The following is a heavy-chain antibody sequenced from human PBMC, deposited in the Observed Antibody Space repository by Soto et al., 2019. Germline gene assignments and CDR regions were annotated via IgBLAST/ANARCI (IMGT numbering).Heavy chain of an antibody. CDR2: MSFIGGTT. CDR3: AKDGSSKPIDY. J-gene: IGHJ4*02. V-gene: IGHV3-23*01. D-gene: IGHD6-6*01. Sequence: EVQLLESGGGLVQPGGSLRLSCATPGFAFSKFAMTWVRQAPGKGLEWVSSMSFIGGTTYYSDSVKGRFTISRDSSKNTLYLQMNSLRAEDTAVYYCAKDGSSKPIDYWGQGTLVTVSS. CDR1: GFAFSKFA.